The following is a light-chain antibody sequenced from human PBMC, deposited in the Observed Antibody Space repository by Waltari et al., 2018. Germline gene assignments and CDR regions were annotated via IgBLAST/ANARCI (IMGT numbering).Light chain of an antibody. V-gene: IGLV1-47*01. Sequence: QSVLTQPPSASGTPGQRVTISCSGSSSNIGSNYVYWYQQLPGTAPKPLIYRNNQRPSGGPDRCSGSKSGTSASLAISGLRSEDEADYYCAAWDDSLSGRVFGGGTKLTVL. J-gene: IGLJ3*02. CDR1: SSNIGSNY. CDR2: RNN. CDR3: AAWDDSLSGRV.